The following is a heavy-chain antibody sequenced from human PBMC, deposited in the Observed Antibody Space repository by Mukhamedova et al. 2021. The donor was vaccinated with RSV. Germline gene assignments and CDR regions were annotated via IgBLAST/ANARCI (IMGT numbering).Heavy chain of an antibody. D-gene: IGHD1-26*01. CDR3: AAGSYSAY. V-gene: IGHV3-30*03. CDR1: SSYG. J-gene: IGHJ4*02. Sequence: SSYGMHWVRQAPGKGLEWVAVISYDGSNKYYADSVKGRFTISRDNSKNTLYLQMNSLRAEDTAVYYCAAGSYSAYWGQGTLVTV. CDR2: ISYDGSNK.